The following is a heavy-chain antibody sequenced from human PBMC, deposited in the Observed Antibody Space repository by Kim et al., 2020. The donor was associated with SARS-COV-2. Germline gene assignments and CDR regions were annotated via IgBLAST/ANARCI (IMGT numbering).Heavy chain of an antibody. CDR2: IYSGGST. Sequence: GGSLRLSCAASGFTVSSNYMSWVRQATGRGLEWVSIIYSGGSTYYADSVKGRFTVSRDNSKNTLYLQMNRLRAEDTAVYYCARDLRVGATTGMDFDIWG. CDR1: GFTVSSNY. J-gene: IGHJ3*02. D-gene: IGHD1-26*01. V-gene: IGHV3-66*01. CDR3: ARDLRVGATTGMDFDI.